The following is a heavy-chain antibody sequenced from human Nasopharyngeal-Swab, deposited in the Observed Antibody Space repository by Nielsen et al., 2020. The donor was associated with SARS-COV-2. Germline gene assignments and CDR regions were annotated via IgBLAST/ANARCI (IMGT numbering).Heavy chain of an antibody. CDR2: IGTAGDT. Sequence: GESLKISCATSGFTFSSYDMHWVRQATGKGLEWVSAIGTAGDTYYPGSVKGRFTISRDNAKNSLYLQMNSLRAEDTALYYCARVGHVDTSMSGAFDIWGQGTMVTVSS. V-gene: IGHV3-13*01. J-gene: IGHJ3*02. D-gene: IGHD5-18*01. CDR3: ARVGHVDTSMSGAFDI. CDR1: GFTFSSYD.